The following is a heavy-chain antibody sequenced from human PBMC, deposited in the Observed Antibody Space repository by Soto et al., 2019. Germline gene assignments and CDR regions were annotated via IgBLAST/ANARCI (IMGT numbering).Heavy chain of an antibody. CDR3: ARDGRGASQYNWNYGHDMEV. J-gene: IGHJ6*02. CDR2: ISYDEINK. CDR1: GFTFSSYG. Sequence: GGSLRLSCAASGFTFSSYGMHWVRQAPGKGLEWVAIISYDEINKYYADSVKGRFTISRDNSKNTLYLQMNSLRAEDTAVYYCARDGRGASQYNWNYGHDMEVWGQGTMVTLSS. D-gene: IGHD1-7*01. V-gene: IGHV3-30*03.